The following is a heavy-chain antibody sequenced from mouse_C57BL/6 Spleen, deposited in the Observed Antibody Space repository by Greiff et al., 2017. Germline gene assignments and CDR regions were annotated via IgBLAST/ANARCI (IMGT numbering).Heavy chain of an antibody. Sequence: QVQLQQSGPELVKPGASVKISCKASGYAFSSSWMNWVKQRPGKGLEWIGRIYPGDGDTNYNGKFKGKATLTADKSSSTAYMQLSSLTSEDSAVYFCARREADYFDDWGQGTTLTVSS. CDR1: GYAFSSSW. CDR3: ARREADYFDD. CDR2: IYPGDGDT. V-gene: IGHV1-82*01. J-gene: IGHJ2*01.